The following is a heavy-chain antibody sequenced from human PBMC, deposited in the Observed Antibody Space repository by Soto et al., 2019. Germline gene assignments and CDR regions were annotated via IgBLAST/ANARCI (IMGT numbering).Heavy chain of an antibody. V-gene: IGHV3-74*01. CDR1: GFTFSSHW. Sequence: EVQLVESGGGLVQPGGSLRLSCAASGFTFSSHWMHWVRQAPGKGLVWVSRIYSDGSSTSYADSVKGRFTISRDNAKNTLYLQMNSLRAEDTAVYYCARGYCSGGSCYYYYYGMDVWGQGTTVTVSS. CDR2: IYSDGSST. J-gene: IGHJ6*02. CDR3: ARGYCSGGSCYYYYYGMDV. D-gene: IGHD2-15*01.